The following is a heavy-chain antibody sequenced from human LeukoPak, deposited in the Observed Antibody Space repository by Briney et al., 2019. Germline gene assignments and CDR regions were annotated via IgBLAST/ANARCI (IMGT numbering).Heavy chain of an antibody. Sequence: GESLNISCAASGFNFNNFAMSWVRQAPGKGPEWLSAMTGPADTTYYAESVKGRFTISRDYSKSMVYLQMNSLRVEDTAIYYCAKGAEIDHWGQGTLVTVSS. CDR2: MTGPADTT. V-gene: IGHV3-23*01. CDR3: AKGAEIDH. J-gene: IGHJ4*02. CDR1: GFNFNNFA.